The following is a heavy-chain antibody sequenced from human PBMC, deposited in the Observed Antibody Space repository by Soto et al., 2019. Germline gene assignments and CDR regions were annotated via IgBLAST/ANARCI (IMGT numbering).Heavy chain of an antibody. Sequence: SETLSLTCTVSGGSISSYYWSWIRQPPGKGLESIASIYYSGSTNYNPSLKSRVTISVDTSKNQFSLKLSSVTAADTAVYYCARGDGSVTAGYYYYGMDVWGQGTTVTVSS. CDR2: IYYSGST. CDR1: GGSISSYY. D-gene: IGHD1-26*01. V-gene: IGHV4-59*01. J-gene: IGHJ6*02. CDR3: ARGDGSVTAGYYYYGMDV.